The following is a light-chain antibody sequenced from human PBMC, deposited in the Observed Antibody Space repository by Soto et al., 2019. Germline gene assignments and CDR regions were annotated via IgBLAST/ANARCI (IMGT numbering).Light chain of an antibody. CDR3: QQRRHWPIT. Sequence: EIVLTQSPATLSLSPGDRVTLSCRASQTVGRFLSWYQHSPGQGPRLLVYDASNRATGVPARVSGSGSETDFTLTISSLEPEDFAVYYCQQRRHWPITVGQGTRLEIK. J-gene: IGKJ5*01. CDR2: DAS. V-gene: IGKV3-11*01. CDR1: QTVGRF.